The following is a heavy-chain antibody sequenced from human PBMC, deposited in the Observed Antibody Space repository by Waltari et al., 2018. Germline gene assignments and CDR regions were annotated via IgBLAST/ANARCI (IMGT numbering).Heavy chain of an antibody. D-gene: IGHD3-22*01. Sequence: EVQLVESGGGLVKPGGSLRLSCAASGFTFSSYSMNWVRQAPGKGLEWVSSISSSSSYIYYADSVKGRFTISRDNAKNSLYLQMNSLRAEDTAVYYCAVSGYTSPPFFDYWGQGTLVTVSS. CDR2: ISSSSSYI. CDR3: AVSGYTSPPFFDY. CDR1: GFTFSSYS. J-gene: IGHJ4*02. V-gene: IGHV3-21*01.